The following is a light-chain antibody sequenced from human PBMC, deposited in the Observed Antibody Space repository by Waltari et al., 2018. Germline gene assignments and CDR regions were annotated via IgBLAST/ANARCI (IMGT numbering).Light chain of an antibody. CDR1: SSNIGATYG. Sequence: QSILTQPPSVSGAPGQRATISCTGSSSNIGATYGVHWYQQLPGTAPKLLIYGNRHRPSGVPARVPGSRSGTSASLASAGLQAEDEADYDCQSYDSSLSVVVFGGGTKLTVL. J-gene: IGLJ2*01. V-gene: IGLV1-40*01. CDR2: GNR. CDR3: QSYDSSLSVVV.